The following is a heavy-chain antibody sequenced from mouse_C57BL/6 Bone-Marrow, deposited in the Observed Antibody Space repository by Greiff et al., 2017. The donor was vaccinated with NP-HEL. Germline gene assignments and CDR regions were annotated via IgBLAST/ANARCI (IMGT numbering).Heavy chain of an antibody. CDR3: ARWDYYGSRLDY. V-gene: IGHV1-76*01. CDR1: GYTFTDYY. D-gene: IGHD1-1*01. Sequence: QVQLKESGAELVRPGASVKLSCKASGYTFTDYYINWVKQRPGQGLEWIARIYPGSGNTYYNEKFKGKATLTAEKSSSTAYMQLSSLTSEDSAVYFCARWDYYGSRLDYWGQGTTLTVSS. J-gene: IGHJ2*01. CDR2: IYPGSGNT.